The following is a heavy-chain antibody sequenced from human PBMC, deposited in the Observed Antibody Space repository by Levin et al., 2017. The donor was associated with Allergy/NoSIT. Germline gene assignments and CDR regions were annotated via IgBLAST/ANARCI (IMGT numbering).Heavy chain of an antibody. Sequence: PGESLKISCTVSGFTFGDYAMKWFRQAPGKGLEWVSFIRSNIHGGTTEYAASVKGRFIMSRDDSKSTVYLQMNSLKTEDTGVYFCTRVLVAAGPRLDYWGQGTLVTVSS. CDR2: IRSNIHGGTT. CDR1: GFTFGDYA. J-gene: IGHJ4*02. CDR3: TRVLVAAGPRLDY. D-gene: IGHD2-15*01. V-gene: IGHV3-49*03.